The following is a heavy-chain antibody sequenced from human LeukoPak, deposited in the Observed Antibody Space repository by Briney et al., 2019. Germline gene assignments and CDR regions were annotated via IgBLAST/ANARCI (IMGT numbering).Heavy chain of an antibody. CDR2: IRQDGSDK. CDR3: ARKYSGYDSH. J-gene: IGHJ4*02. Sequence: GGSLRLSCAISGFTSTTAWMTWVRQAPGKGLEWVADIRQDGSDKYYVDSVKGRFIISRDNAKKSVSLHMNNLRAEDTAVYYCARKYSGYDSHWGQGTLVTVSS. CDR1: GFTSTTAW. V-gene: IGHV3-7*01. D-gene: IGHD5-12*01.